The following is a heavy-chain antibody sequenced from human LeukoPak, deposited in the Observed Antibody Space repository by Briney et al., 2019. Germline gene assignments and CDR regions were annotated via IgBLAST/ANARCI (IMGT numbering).Heavy chain of an antibody. V-gene: IGHV4-34*01. J-gene: IGHJ5*02. CDR2: INHSGST. CDR3: ARGLRTTMVRGIIITGRNWFDP. CDR1: GFSFTDYP. Sequence: GSLRLSCATSGFSFTDYPMNWVRQAPGKGLEWIGEINHSGSTNYNPSLKSRVTISVDTSKNQFSLKLSSLTAADTAVYYCARGLRTTMVRGIIITGRNWFDPWGQGTLVTVSS. D-gene: IGHD3-10*01.